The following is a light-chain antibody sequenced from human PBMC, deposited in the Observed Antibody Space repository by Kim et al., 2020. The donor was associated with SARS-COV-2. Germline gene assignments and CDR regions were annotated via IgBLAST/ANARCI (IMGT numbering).Light chain of an antibody. V-gene: IGKV1-17*03. CDR2: AAS. CDR1: QGISNS. Sequence: AAVEGGVTCSCRANQGISNSLAWFQQKPGKVPKRLIYAASSLKSGVPSRCSGSGSGTEFTLTISSLQPEDCATYYCLQHKTFPWTFGQGTKVDIK. CDR3: LQHKTFPWT. J-gene: IGKJ1*01.